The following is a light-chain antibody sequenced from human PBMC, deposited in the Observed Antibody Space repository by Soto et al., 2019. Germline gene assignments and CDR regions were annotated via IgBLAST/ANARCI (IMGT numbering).Light chain of an antibody. J-gene: IGLJ1*01. V-gene: IGLV1-40*01. CDR1: SSNIGAGYD. Sequence: QSVLTQPPSVSGAPGQRVTFSCTGSSSNIGAGYDVHWYQQLPGTAPKLLIYVNINRPSGVPDRFSGSKSGTSASLAITGLQAEDEAEYYCQSYDSSLSAYVFGTGTKVTAL. CDR3: QSYDSSLSAYV. CDR2: VNI.